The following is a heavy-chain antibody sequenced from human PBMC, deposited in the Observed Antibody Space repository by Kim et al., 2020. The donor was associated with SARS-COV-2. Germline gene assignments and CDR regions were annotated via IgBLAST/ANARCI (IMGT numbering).Heavy chain of an antibody. V-gene: IGHV3-64D*09. CDR2: ISSDGGST. CDR3: LRAREGYFDWRRSAYYGLDV. CDR1: GFIFSSYA. J-gene: IGHJ6*02. Sequence: GGSLRLSCSASGFIFSSYAMHWVRQAPGKGLEYVSSISSDGGSTYYADSLKGRFTISRDNSNNTVFLQMSSLRGDDTALYYCLRAREGYFDWRRSAYYGLDVWGQGTTVTVSS. D-gene: IGHD3-9*01.